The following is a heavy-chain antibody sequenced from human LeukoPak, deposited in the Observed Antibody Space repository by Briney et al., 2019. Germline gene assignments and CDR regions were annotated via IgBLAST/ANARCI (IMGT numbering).Heavy chain of an antibody. CDR1: GVSFNTYG. CDR3: AKGQGYSSSGCYFDY. Sequence: ESLRLSCAASGVSFNTYGMNWVRQPPGKGLEWVSSITKSGGSTYYSYTLSGRFTISRDNSKNTLYLQMNSLRAEDTAVYYCAKGQGYSSSGCYFDYWGHGTLVTVSS. CDR2: ITKSGGST. J-gene: IGHJ4*01. D-gene: IGHD6-6*01. V-gene: IGHV3-23*01.